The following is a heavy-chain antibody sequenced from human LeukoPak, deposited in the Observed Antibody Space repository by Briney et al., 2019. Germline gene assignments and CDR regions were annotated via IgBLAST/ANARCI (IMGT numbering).Heavy chain of an antibody. V-gene: IGHV4-59*01. CDR2: IYYSGST. Sequence: SETLSLTCTVSGGSISSYYWSWIRQPPGKGPEWIGYIYYSGSTNYNPSLKSRVTISVDTSKNQFSLKLSSVTAADTAVYYCARGGYYDILTGYYYYYYGMDVWGQGTTVTVSS. CDR1: GGSISSYY. D-gene: IGHD3-9*01. CDR3: ARGGYYDILTGYYYYYYGMDV. J-gene: IGHJ6*02.